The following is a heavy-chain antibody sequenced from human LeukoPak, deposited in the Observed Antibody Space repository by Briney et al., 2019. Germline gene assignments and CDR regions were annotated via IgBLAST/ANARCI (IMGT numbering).Heavy chain of an antibody. V-gene: IGHV4-38-2*02. CDR3: ARAMTTVTDFDY. Sequence: SDTLSLTCTVSGYSISSGYYWGWIRQPPGKGLEWIGSIYHSGSTYYNPSLKSRVTISVDTSKNQFSLKLSSVTAADTAVYYCARAMTTVTDFDYWGQGTLVTVSS. D-gene: IGHD4-11*01. J-gene: IGHJ4*02. CDR1: GYSISSGYY. CDR2: IYHSGST.